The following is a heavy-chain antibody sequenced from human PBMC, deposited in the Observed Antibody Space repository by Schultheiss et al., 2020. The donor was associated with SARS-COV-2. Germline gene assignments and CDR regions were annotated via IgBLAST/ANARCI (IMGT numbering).Heavy chain of an antibody. J-gene: IGHJ6*03. CDR2: IRSKANSYAT. CDR1: GFTFSGSA. Sequence: GGSLRLSCAASGFTFSGSAMHWVRQASGKGLEWVGRIRSKANSYATAYAAPVKGRFTISRDDSKNTAYMQMNSLKTEDTAVYYCTSYHIVVVPAAMGDYYYYMDVWGKGTTVTVSS. V-gene: IGHV3-73*01. CDR3: TSYHIVVVPAAMGDYYYYMDV. D-gene: IGHD2-2*01.